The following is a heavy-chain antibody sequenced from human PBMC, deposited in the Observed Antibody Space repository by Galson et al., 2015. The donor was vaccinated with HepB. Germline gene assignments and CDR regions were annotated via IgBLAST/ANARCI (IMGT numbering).Heavy chain of an antibody. Sequence: SVKVSCKASGGTLSSYGFNWVRQAPGQGLEWMGGIIPLFDTPNYAQKWQGRVTITADESTNTAYMDLSSLRSEDTAVYYCAMSSARDFWSGYFLAWGQGTRVTVSS. J-gene: IGHJ5*02. V-gene: IGHV1-69*13. CDR1: GGTLSSYG. CDR2: IIPLFDTP. CDR3: AMSSARDFWSGYFLA. D-gene: IGHD3-3*01.